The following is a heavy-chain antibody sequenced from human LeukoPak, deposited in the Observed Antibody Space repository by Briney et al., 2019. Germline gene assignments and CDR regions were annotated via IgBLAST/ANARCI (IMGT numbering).Heavy chain of an antibody. Sequence: GGSLRLSCAASGFIFNTYTMNWVRQAPGKGLEWVSTISSSGSYTYYTDSVKGRFTISRDDAKNSLYLQMNSLRAEDTAVYYCARLYDSSGYYRGHFDYWGQGTLVTVSS. CDR2: ISSSGSYT. D-gene: IGHD3-22*01. CDR3: ARLYDSSGYYRGHFDY. V-gene: IGHV3-21*04. CDR1: GFIFNTYT. J-gene: IGHJ4*02.